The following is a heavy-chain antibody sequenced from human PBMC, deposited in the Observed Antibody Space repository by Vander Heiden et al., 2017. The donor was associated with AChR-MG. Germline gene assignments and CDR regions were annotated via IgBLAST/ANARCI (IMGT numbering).Heavy chain of an antibody. CDR3: ARDRVQLYPEYSSSSKSFYMDV. D-gene: IGHD6-6*01. J-gene: IGHJ6*03. CDR2: INPNSGGT. Sequence: QVQLVQSGAEVKKPGASVKVSCKASGHTFTGHYIHRVRQAPGQGLEWMGRINPNSGGTNYAQKFQGRVTMTRDTSISTAYMELSRLRSDDTAVYYCARDRVQLYPEYSSSSKSFYMDVWGKGTTVTVSS. CDR1: GHTFTGHY. V-gene: IGHV1-2*06.